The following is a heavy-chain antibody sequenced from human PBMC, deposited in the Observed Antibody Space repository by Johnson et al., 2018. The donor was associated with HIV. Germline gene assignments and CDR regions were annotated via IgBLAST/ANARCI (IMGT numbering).Heavy chain of an antibody. Sequence: LLVESGGGLVQPGGSLRLSCAASGFTFSSYWMHWVRQAPGKGLVWVSRINSDGSSTSYADSVKGRFTISRDNAKNTLYLQMNSLRAEDTAVYYCARGAPDYYDIPKNAFDIWGQGTMVTVSS. CDR2: INSDGSST. J-gene: IGHJ3*02. CDR1: GFTFSSYW. D-gene: IGHD3-22*01. CDR3: ARGAPDYYDIPKNAFDI. V-gene: IGHV3-74*01.